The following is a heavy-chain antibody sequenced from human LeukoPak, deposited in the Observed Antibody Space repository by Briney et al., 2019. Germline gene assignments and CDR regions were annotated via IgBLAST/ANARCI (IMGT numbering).Heavy chain of an antibody. CDR1: GGSISSTSYY. CDR2: ISYSGTT. D-gene: IGHD3-3*01. V-gene: IGHV4-39*07. J-gene: IGHJ4*02. CDR3: ARGLNDSWTGENY. Sequence: SETLSLTCTVSGGSISSTSYYWGWIRQPPGKGLEWIGSISYSGTTYYNPSLKSRVTISVDTSKNQFSLKLNSVTAADTAVYYCARGLNDSWTGENYWGQGTLVTVSS.